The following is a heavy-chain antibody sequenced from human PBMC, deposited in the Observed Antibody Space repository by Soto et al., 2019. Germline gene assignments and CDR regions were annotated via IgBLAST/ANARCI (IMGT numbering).Heavy chain of an antibody. D-gene: IGHD4-17*01. CDR1: GFTFSSYA. V-gene: IGHV3-30-3*01. CDR3: ARTTLGNYGMDV. J-gene: IGHJ6*02. Sequence: PGGSLSLSCAASGFTFSSYAMHWVRQAPGKGLEWVAVISYDGSNKYYADSVKGRFTISRDNSKNTLYLQMNSLRAEDTAVYYCARTTLGNYGMDVWGQGTTVTGLL. CDR2: ISYDGSNK.